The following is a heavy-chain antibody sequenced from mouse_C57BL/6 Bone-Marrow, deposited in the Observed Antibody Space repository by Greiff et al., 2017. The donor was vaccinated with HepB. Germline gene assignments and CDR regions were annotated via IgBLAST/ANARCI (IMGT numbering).Heavy chain of an antibody. Sequence: QVQLKQPGAELVKPGASVKMSCKASGYTFTSYWITWVKQRPGQGLEWIGDIYPGSGSTNYNEKFKSKATLTVDTSSSTAYMQLSSLTSEVSAVYYVASQTQYCGISLCRYFDVWGGRTTFTVTS. CDR2: IYPGSGST. V-gene: IGHV1-55*01. J-gene: IGHJ1*01. CDR3: ASQTQYCGISLCRYFDV. CDR1: GYTFTSYW. D-gene: IGHD6-1*01.